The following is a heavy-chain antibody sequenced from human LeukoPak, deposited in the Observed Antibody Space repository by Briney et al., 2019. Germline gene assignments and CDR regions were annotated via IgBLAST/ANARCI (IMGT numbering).Heavy chain of an antibody. CDR2: IYYSGST. CDR1: GGSISSSSYY. J-gene: IGHJ4*02. CDR3: ARGLEGIFDY. Sequence: PSETLSLTCTVSGGSISSSSYYWGWIRQPPGKGLEWIGSIYYSGSTYYNPSLKSRVTISVDTSKNQFSLKLSSVTAADTAVYYCARGLEGIFDYWGQGTLVTVSS. D-gene: IGHD1-1*01. V-gene: IGHV4-39*07.